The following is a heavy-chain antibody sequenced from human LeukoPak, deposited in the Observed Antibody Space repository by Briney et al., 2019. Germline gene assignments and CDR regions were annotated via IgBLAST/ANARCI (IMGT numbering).Heavy chain of an antibody. CDR1: GYTLTELS. J-gene: IGHJ1*01. CDR2: FDPEDGET. Sequence: ASVKVSCKVSGYTLTELSVHWVRQAPGKGLEWMGGFDPEDGETIYAQKFQGRVTMTEDTSTDTAYMELSSLRSEDTAVYYCATHDYGRYSLRAEYFQHWGQGTLVTVSA. CDR3: ATHDYGRYSLRAEYFQH. D-gene: IGHD4-17*01. V-gene: IGHV1-24*01.